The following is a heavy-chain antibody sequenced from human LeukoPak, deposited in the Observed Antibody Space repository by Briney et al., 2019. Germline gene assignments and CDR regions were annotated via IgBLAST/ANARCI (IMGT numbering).Heavy chain of an antibody. J-gene: IGHJ4*02. Sequence: PSETLPLTCAVYGGSFSGYYWSWIRQPPGKGLEWIGEINHSGSTNYNPSLKSRVTISVDTSKNQFSLKLSSVTAADTAVYYCARGWQWLVLADYWGQGTLVTVSS. CDR1: GGSFSGYY. CDR2: INHSGST. CDR3: ARGWQWLVLADY. V-gene: IGHV4-34*01. D-gene: IGHD6-19*01.